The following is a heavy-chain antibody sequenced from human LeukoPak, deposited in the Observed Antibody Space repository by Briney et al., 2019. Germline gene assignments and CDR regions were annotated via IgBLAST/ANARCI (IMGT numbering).Heavy chain of an antibody. D-gene: IGHD3-22*01. CDR1: GYTFTSYG. Sequence: ASVKVSCKASGYTFTSYGISWVRQAPGQGLEWMGWISAYNGNTNYAQKLQGRVTMTRDTSTSTVYMELSSLGSEDTAVYYCARGADYYDSSGHYYLSDWFDPWGQGTLVTVSS. V-gene: IGHV1-18*01. CDR3: ARGADYYDSSGHYYLSDWFDP. CDR2: ISAYNGNT. J-gene: IGHJ5*02.